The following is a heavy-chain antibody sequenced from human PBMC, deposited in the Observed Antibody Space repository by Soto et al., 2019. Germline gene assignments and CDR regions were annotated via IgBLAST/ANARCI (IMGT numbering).Heavy chain of an antibody. Sequence: SETLSLTCTVSGGSISSYYWSWIRQPPGKGLEWIGYIYYSGSTNYNPSLKSRVTIPVDTSKNQFSLKLSSVTAADTAVYYCARDGRRHSYGMDVWGQGTTVTVSS. V-gene: IGHV4-59*01. CDR1: GGSISSYY. CDR2: IYYSGST. CDR3: ARDGRRHSYGMDV. J-gene: IGHJ6*02. D-gene: IGHD1-26*01.